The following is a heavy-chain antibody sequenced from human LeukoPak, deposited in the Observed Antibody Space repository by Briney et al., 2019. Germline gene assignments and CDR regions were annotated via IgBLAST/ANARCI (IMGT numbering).Heavy chain of an antibody. Sequence: PSGTLSLTCGVSGGSISGTNWWSWVRQPPGKGLEWIGYIYYSGSTNYNPSLKSRVTISVDTSKNQFSLKLSSVTAADTAVYYCARSGYYYDSLDYWGQGALVTVSS. J-gene: IGHJ4*02. CDR3: ARSGYYYDSLDY. CDR2: IYYSGST. CDR1: GGSISGTNW. V-gene: IGHV4-4*02. D-gene: IGHD3-22*01.